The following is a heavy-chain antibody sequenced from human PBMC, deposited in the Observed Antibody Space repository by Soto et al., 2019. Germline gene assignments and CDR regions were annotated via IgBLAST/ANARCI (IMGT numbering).Heavy chain of an antibody. CDR2: VMPIFRTA. CDR3: ARDEDRAKLGGNYDSSMDV. CDR1: GGTFSTSA. J-gene: IGHJ6*02. Sequence: QVQVVQSGAEVKKPGSSVKVSCKTSGGTFSTSAISWVRQAPGQGLEWMGGVMPIFRTADYAQKIQGRLTITADESASTAHLEPSSLRSEDTDVYYCARDEDRAKLGGNYDSSMDVWGQGTTVTVTS. D-gene: IGHD3-3*02. V-gene: IGHV1-69*12.